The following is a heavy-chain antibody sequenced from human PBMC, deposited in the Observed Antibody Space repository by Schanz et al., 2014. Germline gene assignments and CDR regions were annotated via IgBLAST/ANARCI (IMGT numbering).Heavy chain of an antibody. Sequence: QVRLVESGGGVVQPGRSLRLSCAASGFTLSSYGMHWVRQAPGKGLEWVAFINSDGTKRFYADSVKSRFTISRDNSKNTLYLQMNSLRAEDTAVYYCAKVRYSSGWRGDYFDEWGQGTLVTVAS. D-gene: IGHD6-25*01. CDR3: AKVRYSSGWRGDYFDE. V-gene: IGHV3-30*18. CDR2: INSDGTKR. J-gene: IGHJ4*02. CDR1: GFTLSSYG.